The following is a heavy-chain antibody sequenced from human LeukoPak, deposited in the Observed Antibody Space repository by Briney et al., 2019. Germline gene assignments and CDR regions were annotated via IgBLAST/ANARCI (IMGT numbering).Heavy chain of an antibody. CDR3: ARRSSSSWKDLDY. CDR1: GYSFTSYW. J-gene: IGHJ4*02. CDR2: IYPGDSDT. Sequence: GESLKISCKGSGYSFTSYWIGWVRQMPGKGLEWMGIIYPGDSDTRYSPSFQGQVTISADKSISTAYPQWSSLKASDTAMYYCARRSSSSWKDLDYWGQGTLVTVSS. D-gene: IGHD6-13*01. V-gene: IGHV5-51*01.